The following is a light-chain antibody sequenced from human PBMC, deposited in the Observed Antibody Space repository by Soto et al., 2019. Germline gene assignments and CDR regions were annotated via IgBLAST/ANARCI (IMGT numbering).Light chain of an antibody. CDR1: PSVSSY. CDR3: QTHSNWPPT. CDR2: DAS. Sequence: EIVLTQSPATLSLSPGERATLSCRASPSVSSYLAWYQQKPGQAPRLLIYDASNRATGIPARFSGSGSGTDFTLTISSLEPEDFAVYYCQTHSNWPPTFGGGTKVEIK. J-gene: IGKJ4*01. V-gene: IGKV3-11*01.